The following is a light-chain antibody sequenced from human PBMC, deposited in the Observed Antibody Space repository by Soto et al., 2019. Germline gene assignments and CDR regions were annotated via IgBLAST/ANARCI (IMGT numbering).Light chain of an antibody. CDR3: QQYNDWPPA. V-gene: IGKV3-15*01. Sequence: ETVMTQAPATLSLSPGERATLSCRASQSVSSKLVWYQQKPGQAPTFLIYGASTRATCIPARFRGSGSGTEFTLTIDSLQSEDFAVYYCQQYNDWPPAFGGGTKVEIK. J-gene: IGKJ4*01. CDR1: QSVSSK. CDR2: GAS.